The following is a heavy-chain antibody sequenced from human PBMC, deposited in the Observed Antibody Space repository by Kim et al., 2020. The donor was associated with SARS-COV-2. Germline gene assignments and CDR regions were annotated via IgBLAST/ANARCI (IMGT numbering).Heavy chain of an antibody. Sequence: GGSLRLSCVASGFTFSSYVMSWVRQVPGRGLEWVSSIVSGGTTTYYPDSVKGRFTISRDNSKNSLYLQMNSLRAEDTAVYYCVKWGVFGSGSRYFDCWGQGTQVTVSS. D-gene: IGHD6-19*01. CDR2: IVSGGTTT. V-gene: IGHV3-23*01. J-gene: IGHJ4*02. CDR1: GFTFSSYV. CDR3: VKWGVFGSGSRYFDC.